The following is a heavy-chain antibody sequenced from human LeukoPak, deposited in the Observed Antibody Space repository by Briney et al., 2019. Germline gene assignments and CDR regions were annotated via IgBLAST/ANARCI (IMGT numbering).Heavy chain of an antibody. V-gene: IGHV4-39*01. J-gene: IGHJ4*02. CDR3: ASWRFLEWLIT. D-gene: IGHD3-3*01. Sequence: PSETLSLTCTVSGGFISSGSYYWSWIRQPAGKGLEWIGSIYYSGSTYYNPSLKSRVTISVDTSKNQFSLKLSSVTAADTAVYYCASWRFLEWLITWGQGTLVTVSS. CDR1: GGFISSGSYY. CDR2: IYYSGST.